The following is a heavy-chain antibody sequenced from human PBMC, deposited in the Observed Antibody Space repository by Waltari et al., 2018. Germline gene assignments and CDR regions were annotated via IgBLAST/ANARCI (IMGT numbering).Heavy chain of an antibody. J-gene: IGHJ4*02. Sequence: EVQLVESGGGLVQPGGSLRLACAASGCTLSNYWMTWFRQAPGKGLEWVANLKQDGSDKNYVDSVKGRFTISRDNAKNLLYLQMSSLRAEDTAVYYCARYATTPSRIDYWGQGTLVTVSS. V-gene: IGHV3-7*01. CDR3: ARYATTPSRIDY. CDR1: GCTLSNYW. D-gene: IGHD2-2*01. CDR2: LKQDGSDK.